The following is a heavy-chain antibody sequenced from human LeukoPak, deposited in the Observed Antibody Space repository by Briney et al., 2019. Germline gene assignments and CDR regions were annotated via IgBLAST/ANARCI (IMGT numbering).Heavy chain of an antibody. V-gene: IGHV3-11*03. Sequence: KTGGSLRLSCAAPGFTFSDYYMSWIRQAPGKGLEWVSYISSSSSYTNYADSVKGRFTISRDNAKDSLYLQMNSLRAEDTAVYYCARWNSGMTTVTTIPRYYYYGMDVWGQGTTVTVSS. CDR2: ISSSSSYT. D-gene: IGHD4-17*01. J-gene: IGHJ6*02. CDR3: ARWNSGMTTVTTIPRYYYYGMDV. CDR1: GFTFSDYY.